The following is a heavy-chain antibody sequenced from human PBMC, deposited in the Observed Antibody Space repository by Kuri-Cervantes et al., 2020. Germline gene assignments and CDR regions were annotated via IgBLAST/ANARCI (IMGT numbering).Heavy chain of an antibody. V-gene: IGHV4-59*08. J-gene: IGHJ6*02. CDR2: IYYSGST. CDR1: GGSISSYY. Sequence: SETLSLTCTVSGGSISSYYWSWIRQPPGKGLEWIGYIYYSGSTYYNPSLKSRVTISVDTSKNQFSLKLSSVTAADTAVYYCARHRLEWGSGSRYYYGMDVWGQGTTVTVSS. CDR3: ARHRLEWGSGSRYYYGMDV. D-gene: IGHD3-10*01.